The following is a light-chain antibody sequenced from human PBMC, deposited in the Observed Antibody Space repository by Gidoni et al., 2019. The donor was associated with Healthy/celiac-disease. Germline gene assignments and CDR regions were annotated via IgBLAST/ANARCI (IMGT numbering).Light chain of an antibody. CDR1: SSDVGGSHY. CDR2: DVS. V-gene: IGLV2-14*03. CDR3: SSYTSSSTPYV. Sequence: QSALTQPASVSGSPGQSITISCTGTSSDVGGSHYGSWYQQQPGKAPKLMIYDVSNRPSGVSNRFSGSMSGNTASLTISGLQAEDEADYYCSSYTSSSTPYVFGTGTKVTVL. J-gene: IGLJ1*01.